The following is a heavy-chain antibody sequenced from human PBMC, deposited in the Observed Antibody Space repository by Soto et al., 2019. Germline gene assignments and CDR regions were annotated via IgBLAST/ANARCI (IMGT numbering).Heavy chain of an antibody. CDR3: AKERFVVVPPTLWAPPHDGFHS. Sequence: PSETLSLTCVVSGGSIISNNWWSWVRPPPGKGLEWIGEIYRSGSTNYNPSLKSRVTISLDKSKNQFSLNLRSVTAADTAVYYCAKERFVVVPPTLWAPPHDGFHSWGLGTMVTVSS. V-gene: IGHV4-4*02. D-gene: IGHD2-2*01. J-gene: IGHJ3*02. CDR1: GGSIISNNW. CDR2: IYRSGST.